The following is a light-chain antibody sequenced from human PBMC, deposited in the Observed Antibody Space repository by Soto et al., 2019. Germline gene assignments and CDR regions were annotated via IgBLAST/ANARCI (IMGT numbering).Light chain of an antibody. J-gene: IGLJ1*01. V-gene: IGLV2-14*01. Sequence: QSVLTQPASVSGSPGQSIAISCTGSSGGVGAYNYVSWYQQYSGKAPKLMIYDVSNRPSGVSDRFSGSKSGNTASLTISGLQVEDEADYYCCSYTSSSTYVFGTGTKVTVL. CDR3: CSYTSSSTYV. CDR2: DVS. CDR1: SGGVGAYNY.